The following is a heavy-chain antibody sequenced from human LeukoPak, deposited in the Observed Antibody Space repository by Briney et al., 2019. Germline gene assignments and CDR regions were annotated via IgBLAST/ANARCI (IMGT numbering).Heavy chain of an antibody. D-gene: IGHD5-18*01. CDR3: ARGRIQLWFHYGMDV. CDR2: IYYSGST. Sequence: SATLPLTCTVSGGSISSSSYYWGWIRQPPGTGLEWIGSIYYSGSTYYNPSLKSRVTISVDTSKNQFSLKLSSVTAADTAVYYCARGRIQLWFHYGMDVWGQGTTVTVSS. J-gene: IGHJ6*02. CDR1: GGSISSSSYY. V-gene: IGHV4-39*01.